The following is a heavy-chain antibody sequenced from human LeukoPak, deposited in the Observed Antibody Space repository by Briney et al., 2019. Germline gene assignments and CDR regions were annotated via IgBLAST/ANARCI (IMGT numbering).Heavy chain of an antibody. V-gene: IGHV1-8*01. D-gene: IGHD3-16*01. Sequence: ASVKVSCKASGYTFSTYDVIWVRQATGQGLEWMGWMNPNSGNTGYALKFRGRVTMTGDTSISTAYMELSSLISEDTAVYYCARAGFSNYVWGPDYWGQGTLVTVSS. CDR2: MNPNSGNT. CDR1: GYTFSTYD. J-gene: IGHJ4*02. CDR3: ARAGFSNYVWGPDY.